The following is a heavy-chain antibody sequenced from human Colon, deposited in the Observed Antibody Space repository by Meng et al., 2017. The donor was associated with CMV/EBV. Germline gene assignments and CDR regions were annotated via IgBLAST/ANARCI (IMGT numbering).Heavy chain of an antibody. CDR2: INTDGTVT. J-gene: IGHJ5*02. CDR1: GFTFNRFW. V-gene: IGHV3-74*01. Sequence: ASGFTFNRFWIHWVRQAPGKGPVWVSVINTDGTVTRYADSVKGRFTISRDNTKNTLFLQMNSLRAEDTAVYYCARANDFGSGMAFDPWGQGTLVTVSS. D-gene: IGHD3-10*01. CDR3: ARANDFGSGMAFDP.